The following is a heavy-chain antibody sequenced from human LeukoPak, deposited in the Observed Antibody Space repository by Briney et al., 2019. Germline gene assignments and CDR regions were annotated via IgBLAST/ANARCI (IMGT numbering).Heavy chain of an antibody. CDR3: ARDRALGPGKYYFDY. CDR2: IDYSGST. Sequence: PSETLSLTCTVSGGSLHNYYWSWIRQPPGKGLEWIGYIDYSGSTNYNPSLKSRVTISVDTSQNQFSLKLSSVTAADTAVYYCARDRALGPGKYYFDYWGQGTLVTVSA. CDR1: GGSLHNYY. J-gene: IGHJ4*02. V-gene: IGHV4-59*01. D-gene: IGHD3-16*01.